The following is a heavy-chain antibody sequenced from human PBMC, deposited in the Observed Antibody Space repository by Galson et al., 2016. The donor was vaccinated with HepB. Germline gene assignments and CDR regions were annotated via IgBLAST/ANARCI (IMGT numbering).Heavy chain of an antibody. CDR3: AREGDDYGDYVSGDYYGMDV. J-gene: IGHJ6*02. CDR1: GFTFGTYV. D-gene: IGHD4-17*01. V-gene: IGHV3-23*01. Sequence: SLRLSCAASGFTFGTYVMTWVRQAPGKGLEWVSSISGSGGRISYADSVKGRFTISRDNSKNTLYLQMNGLRAEDTAVYYCAREGDDYGDYVSGDYYGMDVWGQGTTVTVSS. CDR2: ISGSGGRI.